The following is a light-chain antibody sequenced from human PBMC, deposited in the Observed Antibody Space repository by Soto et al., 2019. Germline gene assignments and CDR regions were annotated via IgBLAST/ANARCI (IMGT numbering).Light chain of an antibody. J-gene: IGKJ1*01. CDR2: TTS. Sequence: IVLTQSPGTLSLSPGESATLSCRASQSLDNNFLAWYQQRPGQAPRLIIYTTSMRATGIPGRFSGSGYDTDFTLTIRGLEPEDFAVYFCQQYESSPWTFGQGTKVEIQ. V-gene: IGKV3-20*01. CDR1: QSLDNNF. CDR3: QQYESSPWT.